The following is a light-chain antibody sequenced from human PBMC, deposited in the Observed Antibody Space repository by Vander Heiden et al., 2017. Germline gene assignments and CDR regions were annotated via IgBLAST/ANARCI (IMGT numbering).Light chain of an antibody. CDR3: QQRSNWPPIT. V-gene: IGKV3-11*01. Sequence: TLSCRASQSVSSYLAWYQQKPGQAPRLLIYDASNRATGIPARFSGSGSGTDFTLTISSLEPEDFAVYYCQQRSNWPPITFGQGTQLEIK. J-gene: IGKJ5*01. CDR1: QSVSSY. CDR2: DAS.